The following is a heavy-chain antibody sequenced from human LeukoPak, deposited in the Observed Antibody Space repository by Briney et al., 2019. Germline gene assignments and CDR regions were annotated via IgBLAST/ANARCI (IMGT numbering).Heavy chain of an antibody. CDR1: GYTFTSYY. CDR3: AFPAYGTLDAFDI. CDR2: INPSGGST. J-gene: IGHJ3*02. Sequence: ASVKVSCKASGYTFTSYYMHWVRQAPGQGLEWMGIINPSGGSTSYAQKFQGRVTMTRDTSMSTVYMELSSLGSEDTAVYYCAFPAYGTLDAFDIWGQGTMVTVSS. V-gene: IGHV1-46*01. D-gene: IGHD3-10*01.